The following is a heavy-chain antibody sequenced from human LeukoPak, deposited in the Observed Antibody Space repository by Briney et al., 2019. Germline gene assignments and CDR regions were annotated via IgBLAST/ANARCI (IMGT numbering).Heavy chain of an antibody. V-gene: IGHV4-59*08. CDR3: ARRRAEGGSNGHYNWFDP. J-gene: IGHJ5*02. Sequence: SETLSLTCTVSGGSISTYYWSWIRQPPGKGLEWIGYIYHSGSTKYNPSLESRVTISVDTSKNQFSLKLSSVTAADTAVYYCARRRAEGGSNGHYNWFDPWGQGILVTVSS. CDR1: GGSISTYY. CDR2: IYHSGST. D-gene: IGHD6-13*01.